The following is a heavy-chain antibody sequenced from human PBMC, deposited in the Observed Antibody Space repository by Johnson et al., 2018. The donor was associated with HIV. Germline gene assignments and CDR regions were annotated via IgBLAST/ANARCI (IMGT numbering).Heavy chain of an antibody. V-gene: IGHV3-9*01. CDR2: ISWNSGSI. CDR3: ARARAYSGYYGAFDI. D-gene: IGHD5-12*01. J-gene: IGHJ3*02. Sequence: QLVESGGGLVQPGRSLRLSCAASGFTFDDYAMHWVRQAPGKGLEWVSGISWNSGSIGYADSVKGRFTISRDNAKNSLYLQMNSLRAGDTAVYYCARARAYSGYYGAFDIGGEGTMVTVSS. CDR1: GFTFDDYA.